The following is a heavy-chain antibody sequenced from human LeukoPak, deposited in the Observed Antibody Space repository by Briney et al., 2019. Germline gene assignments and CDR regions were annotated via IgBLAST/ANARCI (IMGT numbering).Heavy chain of an antibody. D-gene: IGHD3-22*01. CDR3: ARDYYDSSGYYEGDY. J-gene: IGHJ4*02. Sequence: GGSLRLSCAASGFTFSSYWMSWVRQAPGKGLEWVANIKQDGSEKYYVDSVKGRFTISRDNAKNSLYLQTNSLRAEDTAVYYCARDYYDSSGYYEGDYWGQGTLVTVSS. V-gene: IGHV3-7*01. CDR2: IKQDGSEK. CDR1: GFTFSSYW.